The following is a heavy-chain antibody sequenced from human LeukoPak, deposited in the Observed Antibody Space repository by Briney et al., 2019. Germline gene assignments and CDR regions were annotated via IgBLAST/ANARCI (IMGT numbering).Heavy chain of an antibody. J-gene: IGHJ4*02. V-gene: IGHV3-30-3*01. D-gene: IGHD1-26*01. CDR2: ISYDGSNK. CDR1: GFTFSSYA. Sequence: PGRSLRLSCAASGFTFSSYAMHWVRQAPGKGLEWVAVISYDGSNKYYADSVKGRFTISRDNSKNTLYLQMNSLRAEDTAVYYCARITIVGAAYWGQGTLVTVSS. CDR3: ARITIVGAAY.